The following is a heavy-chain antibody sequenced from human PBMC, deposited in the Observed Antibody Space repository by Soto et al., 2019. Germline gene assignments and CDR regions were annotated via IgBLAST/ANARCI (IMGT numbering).Heavy chain of an antibody. CDR1: GESISSSSYY. CDR3: ARQRTTVVTQAYFDH. J-gene: IGHJ4*02. V-gene: IGHV4-39*01. Sequence: SETLSLTCIVSGESISSSSYYWGWIRQPPGKGLEWIGSIYCSGRTYYNPSFKSRVTISIDTSKNQFSLKLSSVTATDTAVYYCARQRTTVVTQAYFDHWGQGALVTVSS. D-gene: IGHD2-21*02. CDR2: IYCSGRT.